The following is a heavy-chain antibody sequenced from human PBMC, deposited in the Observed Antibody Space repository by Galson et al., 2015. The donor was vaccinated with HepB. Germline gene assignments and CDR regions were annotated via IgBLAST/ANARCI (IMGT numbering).Heavy chain of an antibody. CDR1: GFTFSSYG. Sequence: SLRLSCAASGFTFSSYGMHWVRQAPGKGLEWVAVIWYDGSNKYYADSVKGRITISRDNSKNTLYLQMNSLRAEDTAVYYCAKDNRASKWLTAIPLSLDYWGQETLVTVS. J-gene: IGHJ4*02. CDR2: IWYDGSNK. CDR3: AKDNRASKWLTAIPLSLDY. D-gene: IGHD2-21*02. V-gene: IGHV3-33*06.